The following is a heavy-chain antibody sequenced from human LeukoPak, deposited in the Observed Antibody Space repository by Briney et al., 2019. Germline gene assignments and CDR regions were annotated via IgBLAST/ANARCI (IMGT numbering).Heavy chain of an antibody. V-gene: IGHV3-23*01. CDR1: GFTFSSYA. J-gene: IGHJ4*02. CDR3: ACGGIVVPFDY. D-gene: IGHD1-26*01. Sequence: GGSLRLSCAASGFTFSSYAMSWVRQAPGKGLEWVSAISGSGGSTYYADSVRGRFTISRDNSKNTLYLQMNSLRAEDTAVYYCACGGIVVPFDYWGQGTLVTVSS. CDR2: ISGSGGST.